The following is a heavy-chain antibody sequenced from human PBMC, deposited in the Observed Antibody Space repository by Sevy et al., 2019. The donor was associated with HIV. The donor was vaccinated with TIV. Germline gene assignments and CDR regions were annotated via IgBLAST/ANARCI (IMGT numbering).Heavy chain of an antibody. Sequence: GGSLRLSCAASGFTLSRYAMHWVRQAPGKGLEWVALISYEGRNKFYADSVKGRFTISKDNSENRLYLQMNSLRPEDEAVYYCARDLGRSYAGLVVFYYYGMDVWGQGTTVTVSS. V-gene: IGHV3-30*04. CDR2: ISYEGRNK. CDR1: GFTLSRYA. CDR3: ARDLGRSYAGLVVFYYYGMDV. D-gene: IGHD3-9*01. J-gene: IGHJ6*02.